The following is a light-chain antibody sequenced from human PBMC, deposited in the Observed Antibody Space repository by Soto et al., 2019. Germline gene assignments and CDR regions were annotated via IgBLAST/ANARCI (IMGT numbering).Light chain of an antibody. J-gene: IGKJ3*01. CDR3: QQYGSPPFT. V-gene: IGKV3D-20*01. CDR1: QSVSSSY. Sequence: EIVLTQSPATLSLSPGERATLSCGASQSVSSSYLAWYQQKPGLAPRLLIYDASSRATAIPDRFIGSGSGTDITLTFSSLEPEDFAVYYGQQYGSPPFTFGPGTKVDIK. CDR2: DAS.